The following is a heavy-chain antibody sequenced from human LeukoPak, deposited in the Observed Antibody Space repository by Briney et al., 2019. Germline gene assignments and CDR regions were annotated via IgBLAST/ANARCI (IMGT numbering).Heavy chain of an antibody. CDR1: GGSISSSSYY. CDR3: ARGDGREYYYGSGSYYY. V-gene: IGHV4-39*07. Sequence: PSETLSLTCTVSGGSISSSSYYWGWIRQPPGKGLEWIGSIYYSGSTYYNPSLKSRVTISVGTSKNQFSLKLSSVTAADTAVYYCARGDGREYYYGSGSYYYWGQGTLVTVSS. CDR2: IYYSGST. J-gene: IGHJ4*02. D-gene: IGHD3-10*01.